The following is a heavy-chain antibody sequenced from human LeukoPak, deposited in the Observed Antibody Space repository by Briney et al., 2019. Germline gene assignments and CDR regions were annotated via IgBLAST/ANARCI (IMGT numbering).Heavy chain of an antibody. CDR1: GGSFSGYY. D-gene: IGHD2-2*01. Sequence: SETLSLTCAVYGGSFSGYYWSWIRQPPGKGLEWIGEINHSGSTNYNPSLKSRVTISVDTSKNQFSLKLSSVTAADTAVYYCARLDVVVPAAAFDYWGQGTLVTVS. CDR3: ARLDVVVPAAAFDY. J-gene: IGHJ4*02. V-gene: IGHV4-34*01. CDR2: INHSGST.